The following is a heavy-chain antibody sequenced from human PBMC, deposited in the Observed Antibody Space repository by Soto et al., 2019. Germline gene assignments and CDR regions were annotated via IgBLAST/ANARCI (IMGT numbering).Heavy chain of an antibody. Sequence: EVQLLESGGGLVQPGGSLRLSCAASGFTFSSYAMSWVRQAPGKGLEWVSAISGSGGSTYYADSVKGRFTISRDNSKNRLYLQMNSVRAEDTAVYYWAKPIAAAGTVNWFDPWGQGTLVTVSS. J-gene: IGHJ5*02. CDR2: ISGSGGST. D-gene: IGHD6-13*01. CDR3: AKPIAAAGTVNWFDP. CDR1: GFTFSSYA. V-gene: IGHV3-23*01.